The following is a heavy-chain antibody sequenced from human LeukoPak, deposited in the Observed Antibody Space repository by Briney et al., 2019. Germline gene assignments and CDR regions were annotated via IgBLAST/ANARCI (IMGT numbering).Heavy chain of an antibody. V-gene: IGHV4-61*02. CDR3: ARDAGHQLSRRNYYAMDV. D-gene: IGHD1-1*01. CDR1: GGSISSGSYY. J-gene: IGHJ6*02. Sequence: SETLSLTCTVSGGSISSGSYYWSWIRQPAGKGLEWIGRIYTSGSTNYNPSLKSRVTISVDTSKNQFSLKLSSVTAADTAVYYCARDAGHQLSRRNYYAMDVWGQGTTVTVSS. CDR2: IYTSGST.